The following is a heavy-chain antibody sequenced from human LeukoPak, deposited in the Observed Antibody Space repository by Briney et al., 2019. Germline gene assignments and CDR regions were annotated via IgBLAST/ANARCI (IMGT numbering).Heavy chain of an antibody. CDR1: GFTFSSYA. Sequence: PGGSLRLSCAASGFTFSSYAMSWVRQAPGKGLEWVSAISGSGGSTYYADSVKGRFTTSRDNSKNTLYLQMNSLRAEDTAVYYCAKRPSYGSGSYYFDYWGQGTLVTVSS. V-gene: IGHV3-23*01. D-gene: IGHD3-10*01. J-gene: IGHJ4*02. CDR2: ISGSGGST. CDR3: AKRPSYGSGSYYFDY.